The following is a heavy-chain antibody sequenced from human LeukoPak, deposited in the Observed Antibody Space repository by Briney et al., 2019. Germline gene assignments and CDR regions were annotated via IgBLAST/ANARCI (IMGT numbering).Heavy chain of an antibody. Sequence: GASVKVSCKASGYTFTDSYILWVRQAPGQGLEWMGLLHPNTGDTFYAQKFRGRVTLTRDTSISTAYMELNRLTSDDTAVYYCAKDHSWSYEPWAQGRLGSISS. D-gene: IGHD3-3*02. CDR2: LHPNTGDT. V-gene: IGHV1-2*06. CDR1: GYTFTDSY. J-gene: IGHJ5*02. CDR3: AKDHSWSYEP.